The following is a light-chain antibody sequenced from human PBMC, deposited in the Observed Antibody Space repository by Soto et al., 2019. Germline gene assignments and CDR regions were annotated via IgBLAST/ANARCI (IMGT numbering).Light chain of an antibody. Sequence: EIVMTQSPATLCVSPGERATLSCRASQSVSSNVAWYQQIPGQTPRLLIYGASTRATGVPVRFSGSASGTEFTLTISGLQSEDFAVYYCHQYDDGPYTFGQGTK. CDR1: QSVSSN. J-gene: IGKJ2*01. V-gene: IGKV3-15*01. CDR3: HQYDDGPYT. CDR2: GAS.